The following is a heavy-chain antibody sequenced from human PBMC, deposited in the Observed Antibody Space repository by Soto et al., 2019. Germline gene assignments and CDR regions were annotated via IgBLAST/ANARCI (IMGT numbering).Heavy chain of an antibody. Sequence: QITLKESGPTLVKPTQTLTLTCTFSGFSLSTSGVGVGWLRQPPGQALEWLALIYWDDDERYSPSLKSRLTITNDTSKNQVVLTMTNMDPLDTATYYCAHKPQYGSGGSCYDYWVQGTLVTVSS. V-gene: IGHV2-5*02. J-gene: IGHJ4*02. CDR2: IYWDDDE. CDR1: GFSLSTSGVG. D-gene: IGHD2-15*01. CDR3: AHKPQYGSGGSCYDY.